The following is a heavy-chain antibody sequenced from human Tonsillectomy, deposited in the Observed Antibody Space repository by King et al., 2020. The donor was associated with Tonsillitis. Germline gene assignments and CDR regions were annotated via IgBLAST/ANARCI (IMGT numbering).Heavy chain of an antibody. CDR3: ASWVREGWELLPGHYYGMDV. D-gene: IGHD1-26*01. CDR1: GFTFSSYS. J-gene: IGHJ6*02. CDR2: ISSSSSYI. V-gene: IGHV3-21*01. Sequence: VQLVESGGGLVKPGGSLRLSCAASGFTFSSYSMNWVRQAPGKGLEWVSSISSSSSYIYYADSVKGRFTISRDNAKNSLYLQMNSLRAEDTAVYYCASWVREGWELLPGHYYGMDVWGQGTTVTVSS.